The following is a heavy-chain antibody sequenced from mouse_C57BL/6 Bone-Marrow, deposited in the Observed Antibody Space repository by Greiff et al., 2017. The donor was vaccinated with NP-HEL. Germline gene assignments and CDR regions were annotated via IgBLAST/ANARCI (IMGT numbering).Heavy chain of an antibody. D-gene: IGHD1-1*01. CDR3: ARGTVVGGY. CDR2: INPNNGGT. V-gene: IGHV1-26*01. Sequence: VQLQQSGPELVKPGASVKISCKASGYTFTDYYMNWVKQSHGKSLEWIGDINPNNGGTSYNQKFKGKATLTVDKSSSTAYMELRSLTSEDSAVYYCARGTVVGGYWGQGTTLTVSS. J-gene: IGHJ2*01. CDR1: GYTFTDYY.